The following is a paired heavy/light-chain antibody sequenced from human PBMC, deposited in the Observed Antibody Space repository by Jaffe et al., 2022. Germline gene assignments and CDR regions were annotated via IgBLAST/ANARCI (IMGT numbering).Light chain of an antibody. CDR3: AAWDDSLGV. Sequence: QSVLTQPPSASGTPGQRVTISCSGSSSNIGSNYVYWYQQLPGTAPKLLIYRNNQRPSGVPDRFSGSKSGTSASLAISGLRSEDEADYYCAAWDDSLGVFGGGTKLTVL. V-gene: IGLV1-47*01. J-gene: IGLJ3*02. CDR1: SSNIGSNY. CDR2: RNN.
Heavy chain of an antibody. V-gene: IGHV3-48*01. CDR2: ISSSSSTI. CDR3: ARDEKPKLWFREYPNGGFDY. Sequence: EVQLVESGGGLVQPGGSLRLSCAASGFTFSSYSMNWVRQAPGKGLEWVSYISSSSSTIYYADSVKGRFTISRDNAKNSLYLQMNSLRAEDTAVYYCARDEKPKLWFREYPNGGFDYWGQGTLVTVSS. CDR1: GFTFSSYS. J-gene: IGHJ4*02. D-gene: IGHD3-10*01.